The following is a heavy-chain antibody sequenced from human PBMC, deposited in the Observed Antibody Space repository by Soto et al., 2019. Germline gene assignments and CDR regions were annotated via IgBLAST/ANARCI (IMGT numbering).Heavy chain of an antibody. V-gene: IGHV4-34*01. D-gene: IGHD6-6*01. CDR2: INHSGST. J-gene: IGHJ4*02. CDR3: ARGHLGSSSSTFDY. CDR1: GGSFRGYY. Sequence: SETLSLTCAVYGGSFRGYYCSWIRQPPGKGLEWIGEINHSGSTNYNPSLKSRVTISVDTSKNQFSLKLSSVTAADTAVYYCARGHLGSSSSTFDYWGQGTLVTVSS.